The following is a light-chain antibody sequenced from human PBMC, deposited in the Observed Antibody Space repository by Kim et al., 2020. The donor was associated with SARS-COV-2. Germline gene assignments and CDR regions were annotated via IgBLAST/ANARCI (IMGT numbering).Light chain of an antibody. CDR1: ELGNQY. CDR2: QNT. Sequence: SYELTQPPSVSVSPGQTASITCSRDELGNQYASWYQQKPGQSPVLVIYQNTKRPSGIPERFSGSNSGNTATLTISGTQAMDEADYYCQAWDSSFVIFGGG. J-gene: IGLJ2*01. CDR3: QAWDSSFVI. V-gene: IGLV3-1*01.